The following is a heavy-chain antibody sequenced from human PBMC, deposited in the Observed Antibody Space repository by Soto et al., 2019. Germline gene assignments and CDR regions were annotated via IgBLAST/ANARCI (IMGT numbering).Heavy chain of an antibody. V-gene: IGHV4-34*01. D-gene: IGHD3-16*01. CDR2: INHSGST. CDR3: ARGGGYYYMDV. CDR1: GGYFSGYY. Sequence: PSETLSPTCAVFGGYFSGYYRSLIRQPQGKGLEWIGEINHSGSTNYNPSLKSRVTISVDTSKNQFSLKVNSVTAADTAVYYCARGGGYYYMDVWDKGTTVTVSS. J-gene: IGHJ6*03.